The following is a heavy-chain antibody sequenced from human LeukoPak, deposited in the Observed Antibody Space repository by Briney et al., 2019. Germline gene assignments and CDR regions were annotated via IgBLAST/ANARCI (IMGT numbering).Heavy chain of an antibody. CDR2: IYSGGST. J-gene: IGHJ4*02. Sequence: GGSLRLSCAASGFTVTSNYMNWVRQAPGKGLEWVSVIYSGGSTYYADSVKGRFTISRDNSKNTLYLQMNSLRAEDTAVYYCARRSEYYYDSSGYYIYWGQGTLVTVSS. CDR3: ARRSEYYYDSSGYYIY. D-gene: IGHD3-22*01. V-gene: IGHV3-66*04. CDR1: GFTVTSNY.